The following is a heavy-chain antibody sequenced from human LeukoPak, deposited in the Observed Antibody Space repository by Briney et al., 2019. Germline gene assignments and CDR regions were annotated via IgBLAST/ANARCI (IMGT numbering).Heavy chain of an antibody. CDR3: ARDEEGIRYFDWLLDY. J-gene: IGHJ4*02. V-gene: IGHV3-30*04. D-gene: IGHD3-9*01. CDR2: VSYEGTIK. Sequence: GRSLRLSCAASGFAFSNFAMHWVRQAPGKGLEWVAVVSYEGTIKYYTDSAKGRFTISRDTYKNTLYLQMNSLRAEDTAVYYCARDEEGIRYFDWLLDYWGQGTLVTVSS. CDR1: GFAFSNFA.